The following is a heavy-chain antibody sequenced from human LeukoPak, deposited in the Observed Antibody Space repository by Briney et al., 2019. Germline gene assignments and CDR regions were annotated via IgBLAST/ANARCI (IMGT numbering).Heavy chain of an antibody. D-gene: IGHD3-3*01. Sequence: SVKVSCKASGGTFSSYAISWVRHAPGQGLEWTGGIIPIFGTANYAQKFQGRVTITTDESTSTAYMELSSLRSEDTAVYYCARDLRVGYDFRTGWFDPWGQGTLVTVSS. CDR1: GGTFSSYA. CDR2: IIPIFGTA. V-gene: IGHV1-69*05. CDR3: ARDLRVGYDFRTGWFDP. J-gene: IGHJ5*02.